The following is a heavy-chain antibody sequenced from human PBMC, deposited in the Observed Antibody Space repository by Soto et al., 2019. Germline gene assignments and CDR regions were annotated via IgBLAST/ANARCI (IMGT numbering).Heavy chain of an antibody. CDR3: AKSPSRAPYGMDV. Sequence: GGSLRLSCAASGFTFSSYAMHWVRQAPGKGLEWVAVISYDGSNKYYADSVKGRFTISRDNSKKTVYLEMNSLRVEDTAVYHCAKSPSRAPYGMDVWGQGTTVTVSS. CDR2: ISYDGSNK. V-gene: IGHV3-30-3*02. CDR1: GFTFSSYA. J-gene: IGHJ6*02. D-gene: IGHD6-6*01.